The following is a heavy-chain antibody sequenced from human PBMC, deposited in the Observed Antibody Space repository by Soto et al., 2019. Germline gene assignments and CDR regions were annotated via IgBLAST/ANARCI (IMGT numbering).Heavy chain of an antibody. J-gene: IGHJ4*02. CDR3: ARLYSSGWYGPGRY. CDR2: INWNGGST. CDR1: GFTFDDYG. D-gene: IGHD6-19*01. V-gene: IGHV3-20*04. Sequence: EVQLVESGGGVVRPGGSLRLSCAASGFTFDDYGMSWVRQAPGKGLEWVSGINWNGGSTGYSNSLKGRFTISRDNAKNSLYLQMNSLRAEDTALYYCARLYSSGWYGPGRYWGQGTLVTVSS.